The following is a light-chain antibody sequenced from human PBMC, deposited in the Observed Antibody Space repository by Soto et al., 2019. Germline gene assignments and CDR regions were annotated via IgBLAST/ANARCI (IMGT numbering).Light chain of an antibody. J-gene: IGLJ1*01. CDR3: SSYTSSSTLV. V-gene: IGLV2-14*01. Sequence: QSVLTQPPSASGSPGQSVTISCTGTSSDVGGYNYVSWYQQHPGKAPKLMISEVSNRPSGVSNRFSGSKSGNTASLTISGLQAEDEADYYCSSYTSSSTLVFGTGTKVTVL. CDR1: SSDVGGYNY. CDR2: EVS.